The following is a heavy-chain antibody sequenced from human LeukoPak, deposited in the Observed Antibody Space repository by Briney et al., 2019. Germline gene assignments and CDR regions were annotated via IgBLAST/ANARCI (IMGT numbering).Heavy chain of an antibody. V-gene: IGHV3-48*01. D-gene: IGHD4-11*01. CDR3: ARTPHDYLYYFDY. CDR1: GFTFSSYS. Sequence: GGSLRLSCAASGFTFSSYSMNWVRQAPGKGLEWVSYISSSSSTVYYADPVKGRFTISRDNAKNSLYLQMNSLRAEDTAVYYCARTPHDYLYYFDYWGQGTLVTVSS. J-gene: IGHJ4*02. CDR2: ISSSSSTV.